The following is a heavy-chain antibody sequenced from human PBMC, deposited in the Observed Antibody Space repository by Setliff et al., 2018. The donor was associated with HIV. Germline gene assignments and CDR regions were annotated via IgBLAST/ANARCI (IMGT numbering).Heavy chain of an antibody. CDR3: VSQSNFEDF. CDR1: GGSFTGHY. D-gene: IGHD4-4*01. Sequence: SETLSLTCAVSGGSFTGHYLTWIRQPPGKGLEWIGEVNPSGNTNYNPSLKSRLITIVDRPKSQLSLSLSSVTTADTAVYFCVSQSNFEDFWGQGTVVTVSS. V-gene: IGHV4-34*01. J-gene: IGHJ4*02. CDR2: VNPSGNT.